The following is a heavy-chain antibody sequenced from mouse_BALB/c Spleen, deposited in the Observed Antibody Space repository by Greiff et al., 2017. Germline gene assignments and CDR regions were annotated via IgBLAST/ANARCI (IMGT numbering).Heavy chain of an antibody. V-gene: IGHV5-6-5*01. CDR2: ISSVGST. CDR3: ARGGIYYYGSSYFDY. CDR1: GFTFSSYA. Sequence: EVMLVESGGGLVKPGGSLKLSCAASGFTFSSYAMSWVRQTPEKRLEWVASISSVGSTYYPDSVKGRFTISRDNARNILYLQMSSLRSEDTAMYYCARGGIYYYGSSYFDYWGQGTTLTVSS. D-gene: IGHD1-1*01. J-gene: IGHJ2*01.